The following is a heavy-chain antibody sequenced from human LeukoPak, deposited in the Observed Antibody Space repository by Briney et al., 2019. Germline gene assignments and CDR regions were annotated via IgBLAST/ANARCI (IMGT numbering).Heavy chain of an antibody. J-gene: IGHJ5*02. D-gene: IGHD1-1*01. CDR3: ARWGTTRTTRRGTNWFDP. Sequence: ASVKVSCKASGYTFTSYGISWVRQAPGQGLEWMGWISAYNGNTNYAQKLQGRVTMTTDTSTSTAYMELRSLRSDDTAVYYCARWGTTRTTRRGTNWFDPWGQGTLVTVSS. CDR2: ISAYNGNT. CDR1: GYTFTSYG. V-gene: IGHV1-18*01.